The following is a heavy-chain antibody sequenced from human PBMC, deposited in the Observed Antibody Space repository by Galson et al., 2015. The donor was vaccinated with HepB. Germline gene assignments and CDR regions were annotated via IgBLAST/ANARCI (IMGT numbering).Heavy chain of an antibody. Sequence: SVKVSCKASGGTFSSYAISWVRQAPGQGLEWMGGIIPIFGTANYAQKFQGRVTITADESTSTAYMELSSLRSEDTAVYYCARDLRPYDFWSGYPTWGPGYWGQGTLVTVSS. D-gene: IGHD3-3*01. J-gene: IGHJ4*02. V-gene: IGHV1-69*13. CDR1: GGTFSSYA. CDR2: IIPIFGTA. CDR3: ARDLRPYDFWSGYPTWGPGY.